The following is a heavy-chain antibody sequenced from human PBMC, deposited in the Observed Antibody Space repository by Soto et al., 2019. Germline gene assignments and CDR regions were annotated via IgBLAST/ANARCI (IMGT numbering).Heavy chain of an antibody. J-gene: IGHJ6*02. V-gene: IGHV3-43*01. CDR2: ISWDGGST. Sequence: PGGSLRLSCAASGFTFDDYTMHWVRQAPGKGLEWVSLISWDGGSTYYADSVKGRFTISRDNSKNSLYLQMNSLRTEDTALYYCTAGEGRSYGMDVWGQGTTVTVSS. CDR3: TAGEGRSYGMDV. CDR1: GFTFDDYT. D-gene: IGHD3-10*01.